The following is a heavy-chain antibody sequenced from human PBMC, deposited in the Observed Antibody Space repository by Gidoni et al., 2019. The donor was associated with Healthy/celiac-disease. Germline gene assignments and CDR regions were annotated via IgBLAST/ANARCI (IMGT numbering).Heavy chain of an antibody. CDR1: GGSISSGSYD. Sequence: QVQLQESGPGLVQPSPTLSLTCTVSGGSISSGSYDWSGIRQPAGRGLEWSGRIYTSGRPNYNPSLKSRVTMSVDTSKNQCSLKLSSVTAADTAVYYCARGGGYDFWSGSYPLDYWGQGTLVTVSS. V-gene: IGHV4-61*02. CDR2: IYTSGRP. J-gene: IGHJ4*02. D-gene: IGHD3-3*01. CDR3: ARGGGYDFWSGSYPLDY.